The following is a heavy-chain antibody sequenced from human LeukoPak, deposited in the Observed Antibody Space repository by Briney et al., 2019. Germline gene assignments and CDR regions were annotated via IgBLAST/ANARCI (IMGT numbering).Heavy chain of an antibody. J-gene: IGHJ4*02. CDR2: IKQDESEK. CDR3: ARDGGNGLDY. V-gene: IGHV3-7*01. D-gene: IGHD2-8*01. Sequence: GGSLRPSCVASEFTFSRYWMTWVRQAPGKGLEWVANIKQDESEKYYVDSVTGRFTISRDNAKNLLYLQMNSLRAEDTAVYYCARDGGNGLDYWGQGTLVAVSS. CDR1: EFTFSRYW.